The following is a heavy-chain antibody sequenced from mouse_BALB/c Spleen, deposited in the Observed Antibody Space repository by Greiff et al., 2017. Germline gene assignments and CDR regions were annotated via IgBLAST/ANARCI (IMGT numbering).Heavy chain of an antibody. CDR2: ISPGSGST. CDR3: SREGYGNYDAMDY. J-gene: IGHJ4*01. Sequence: QVQLQQPGAELVKPGTSVKLSCKASGYTFTSYWINWVKLRPGQGLEWIGDISPGSGSTNYNEKFKSKATLTVDTSSSTAYMQLSSLASEDSSLYYCSREGYGNYDAMDYWGQGTSVTVSS. CDR1: GYTFTSYW. D-gene: IGHD2-1*01. V-gene: IGHV1-55*01.